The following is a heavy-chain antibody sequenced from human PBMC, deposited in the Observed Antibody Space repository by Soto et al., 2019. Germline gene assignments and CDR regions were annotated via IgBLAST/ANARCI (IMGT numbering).Heavy chain of an antibody. CDR1: GFTFSSYS. CDR3: ASFADDCSSTSCYPWEKDYYYYMDV. Sequence: GGSLRLSCAASGFTFSSYSMNWVRQAPGKGLEWVSYISSSSSTIYYADSVKGRFTISRDNAKNSLYLQMNSLRAEDTAVYYCASFADDCSSTSCYPWEKDYYYYMDVWGKGTTVTVSS. CDR2: ISSSSSTI. V-gene: IGHV3-48*01. D-gene: IGHD2-2*01. J-gene: IGHJ6*03.